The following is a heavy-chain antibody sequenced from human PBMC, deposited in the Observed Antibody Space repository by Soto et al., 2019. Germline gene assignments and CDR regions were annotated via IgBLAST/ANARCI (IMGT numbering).Heavy chain of an antibody. V-gene: IGHV3-33*01. CDR3: ARDDDYPDNGFDY. Sequence: QVQLVESGGGVVQPGTSLRLSCAASGFTFSRHGMHWVRQTPGKGLEWLAVILNDASGHWYADSXKGRFTISXDNFEXXXXXXXXXXRXEDTAMYYCARDDDYPDNGFDYWGQGTLVTVSS. CDR2: ILNDASGH. CDR1: GFTFSRHG. D-gene: IGHD4-17*01. J-gene: IGHJ4*02.